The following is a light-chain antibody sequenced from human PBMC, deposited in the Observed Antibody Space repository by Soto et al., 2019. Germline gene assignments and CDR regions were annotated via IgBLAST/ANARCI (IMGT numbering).Light chain of an antibody. CDR1: SSDVGTYDF. Sequence: QSALTQPASVSGSPGQSITISCTGTSSDVGTYDFVSWYQQHPGEAPKLIIYEVSNRPSGVSNRFSGSKSGNTASLTISGLQAEDESDYYCTSYTTSSTLVFGGGTKMPVL. J-gene: IGLJ3*02. CDR2: EVS. V-gene: IGLV2-14*01. CDR3: TSYTTSSTLV.